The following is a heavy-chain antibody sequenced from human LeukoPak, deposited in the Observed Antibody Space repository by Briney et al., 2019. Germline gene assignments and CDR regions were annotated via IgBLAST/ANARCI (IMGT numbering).Heavy chain of an antibody. D-gene: IGHD3-22*01. CDR1: GGSFSGYY. Sequence: SETLSLTCAVYGGSFSGYYWSWIRQPPGKGLEWIGEINHSGSTNYNPSLKSRVTISVDTSKNQFSLKLSSVTAADTAVYYCARVRPQKYYYDSSGYNDYWGQGTLVTVSS. CDR3: ARVRPQKYYYDSSGYNDY. J-gene: IGHJ4*02. V-gene: IGHV4-34*01. CDR2: INHSGST.